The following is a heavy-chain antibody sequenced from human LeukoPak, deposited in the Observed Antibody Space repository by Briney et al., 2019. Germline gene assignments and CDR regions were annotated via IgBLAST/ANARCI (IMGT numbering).Heavy chain of an antibody. CDR1: GISVSNDY. Sequence: GGSLRLSCAASGISVSNDYMSWVRQAPGKGLEWVSAIYADGYTRDAASVKGRFSISRHNSKNTVYLQMDNLRPEDTAVYYCARDRRGEKDFDVWGPGTMVTVFS. CDR3: ARDRRGEKDFDV. CDR2: IYADGYT. V-gene: IGHV3-53*04. J-gene: IGHJ3*01.